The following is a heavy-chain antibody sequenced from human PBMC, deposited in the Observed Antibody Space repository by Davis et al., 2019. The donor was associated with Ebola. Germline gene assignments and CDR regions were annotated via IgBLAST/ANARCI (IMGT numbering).Heavy chain of an antibody. Sequence: MPGGSLRLSCTVSGGSISGFFWSWIRQSPGEGLEWIGYIHGSGRTSYNPSFKSRVTISLDMSKNQFSLKVGSVTAADTAVYYCVRHVRGYDWGQGIPVTVSP. J-gene: IGHJ4*02. D-gene: IGHD5-12*01. V-gene: IGHV4-59*08. CDR3: VRHVRGYD. CDR1: GGSISGFF. CDR2: IHGSGRT.